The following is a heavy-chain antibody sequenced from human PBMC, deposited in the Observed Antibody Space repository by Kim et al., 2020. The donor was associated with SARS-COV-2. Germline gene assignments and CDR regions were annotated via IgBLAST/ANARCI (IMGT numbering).Heavy chain of an antibody. D-gene: IGHD6-6*01. Sequence: SNPSTKSRVTMSVDTSTNQFSLTVSSVPAAGTAVYYCARVGRYSSSSVDYWGQGTLVTVSS. V-gene: IGHV4-34*01. CDR3: ARVGRYSSSSVDY. J-gene: IGHJ4*02.